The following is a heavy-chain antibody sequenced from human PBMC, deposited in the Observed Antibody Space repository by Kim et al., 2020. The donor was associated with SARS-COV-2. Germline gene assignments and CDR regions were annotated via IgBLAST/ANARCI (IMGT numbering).Heavy chain of an antibody. D-gene: IGHD1-26*01. Sequence: ADSVKGRFTISRENAKNTVYLQMHSLRVDDTAVYYCARHSYRGSPGDDYWGQGALFTVSS. CDR3: ARHSYRGSPGDDY. J-gene: IGHJ4*02. V-gene: IGHV3-74*01.